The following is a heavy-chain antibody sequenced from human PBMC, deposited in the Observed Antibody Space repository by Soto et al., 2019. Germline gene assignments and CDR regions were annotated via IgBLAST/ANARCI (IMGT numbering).Heavy chain of an antibody. D-gene: IGHD6-19*01. J-gene: IGHJ4*02. CDR3: ARVGVAGSLEYFDY. CDR2: ISTSGST. V-gene: IGHV4-4*07. Sequence: XGTLALTCTVSGDSINSYYWSWIRQPAGKGLEWIGRISTSGSTKYNPSLKSRVTMPIDTSKNQFSLKLSSVTAADTAVYYCARVGVAGSLEYFDYWGQGSLVTVPS. CDR1: GDSINSYY.